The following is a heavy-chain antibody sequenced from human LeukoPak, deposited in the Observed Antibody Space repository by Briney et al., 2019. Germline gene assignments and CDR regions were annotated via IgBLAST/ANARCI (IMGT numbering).Heavy chain of an antibody. D-gene: IGHD6-6*01. CDR1: DYSISSGY. Sequence: ETLSLTCAVSDYSISSGYFWGWVRQAPGKGLEWVSSISSISSYIYYADSVKGRFTISRDNAKKSLYLQMNSLRVEDMGVYYCAREGLVDYYLDVWGKGTTVTVSS. CDR3: AREGLVDYYLDV. V-gene: IGHV3-21*01. CDR2: ISSISSYI. J-gene: IGHJ6*03.